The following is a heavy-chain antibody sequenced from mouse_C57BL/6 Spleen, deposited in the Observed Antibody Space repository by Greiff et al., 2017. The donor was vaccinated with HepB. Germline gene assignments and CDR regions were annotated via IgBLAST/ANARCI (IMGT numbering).Heavy chain of an antibody. J-gene: IGHJ4*01. CDR1: GYTFTSYW. CDR3: ARGATDYYAMDY. D-gene: IGHD3-1*01. CDR2: IYPSDSET. Sequence: VQLQQPGAELVRPGSSVKLSCKASGYTFTSYWMDWVKQRPGQGLEWIGNIYPSDSETHYNQKFKDKATLTVDKSSSTAYMQLSSLTSEDSAVYYCARGATDYYAMDYWGQGTSVTVSS. V-gene: IGHV1-61*01.